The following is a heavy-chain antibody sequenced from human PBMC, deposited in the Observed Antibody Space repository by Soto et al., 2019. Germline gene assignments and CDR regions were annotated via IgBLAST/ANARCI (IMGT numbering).Heavy chain of an antibody. V-gene: IGHV1-18*01. CDR1: GCTVSSQG. CDR3: ARHKMADSFDSAIVQI. J-gene: IGHJ4*02. Sequence: SVRVACRASGCTVSSQGISCVRQAPVQGLEWIGWISGYNGNAKYAEKVRDRVTLTTDTSTSTAYVELRSLRSDDPAVYYCARHKMADSFDSAIVQIRAQG. D-gene: IGHD3-9*01. CDR2: ISGYNGNA.